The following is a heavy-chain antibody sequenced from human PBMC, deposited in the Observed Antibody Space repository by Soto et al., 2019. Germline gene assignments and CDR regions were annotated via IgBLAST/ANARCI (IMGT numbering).Heavy chain of an antibody. Sequence: QVQLVQSGAEVKKPGASVKVSCKASGYTFTGYYMHWVRQAPGQGLEWMGWINPNSGGTNYAQKFQGRVTMTRDTSISTAYMELSRLRSDDTAVYYCARGRTPRGYCSGGSCRPTYYFDYWGQGTLVTVSS. CDR2: INPNSGGT. J-gene: IGHJ4*02. CDR1: GYTFTGYY. D-gene: IGHD2-15*01. CDR3: ARGRTPRGYCSGGSCRPTYYFDY. V-gene: IGHV1-2*02.